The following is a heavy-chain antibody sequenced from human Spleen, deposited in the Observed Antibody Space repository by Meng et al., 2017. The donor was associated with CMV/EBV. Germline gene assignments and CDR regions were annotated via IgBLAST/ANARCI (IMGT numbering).Heavy chain of an antibody. V-gene: IGHV1-46*01. J-gene: IGHJ4*02. CDR1: GYLLTSFY. Sequence: ASVKVSCKASGYLLTSFYMHWVRQAPGQGLEWMGTIIPMGETAIYTQKFRGRVTITADESTTTAHMEISGLTSEDTAVYYCATDGPGGGSYCLYWGQGTLVTVSS. CDR3: ATDGPGGGSYCLY. D-gene: IGHD3-10*01. CDR2: IIPMGETA.